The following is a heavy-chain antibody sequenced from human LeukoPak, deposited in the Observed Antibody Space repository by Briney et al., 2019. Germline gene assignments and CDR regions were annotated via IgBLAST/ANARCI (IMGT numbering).Heavy chain of an antibody. CDR2: TSSSDAGT. CDR1: GFTLSTYA. CDR3: AKAPVTSCRGAYCYPFDS. V-gene: IGHV3-23*01. J-gene: IGHJ4*02. D-gene: IGHD2-21*01. Sequence: GGSLRLSCAASGFTLSTYAMSWVHQTPGKGLEWVAATSSSDAGTYHADSVRGRFTISRDNSKNTLYLQMNSLRAEDAAVYFCAKAPVTSCRGAYCYPFDSWGQGTLVTVSS.